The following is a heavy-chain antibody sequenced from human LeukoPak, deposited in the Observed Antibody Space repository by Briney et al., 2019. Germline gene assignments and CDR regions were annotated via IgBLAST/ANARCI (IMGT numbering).Heavy chain of an antibody. CDR1: GGSFSGYY. V-gene: IGHV4-34*01. CDR3: ARGSDFWSRQFDY. CDR2: INHSGST. Sequence: SETLSLTCAVYGGSFSGYYWSWIRQPPGKGLEWIGEINHSGSTNYNPSLKSRVTISVDTSKNQFSLKLSSVTAADTAVYYCARGSDFWSRQFDYWGQGTLVTVSS. J-gene: IGHJ4*02. D-gene: IGHD3-3*01.